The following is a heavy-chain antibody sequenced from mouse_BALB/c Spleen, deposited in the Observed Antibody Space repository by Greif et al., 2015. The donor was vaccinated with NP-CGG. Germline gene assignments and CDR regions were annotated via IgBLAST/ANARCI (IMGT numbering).Heavy chain of an antibody. Sequence: EVMLVESGGGLVKPGGSLKLSCAASGFTFSSYTMSWVRQTPEKRLEWVATINSGGIYTFYPDSVKGRFTISRDIAKNTLYPQMSSLMSEDTAMYYCTREGNYYFDYWGQGTTLTVSS. CDR2: INSGGIYT. V-gene: IGHV5-6-4*01. J-gene: IGHJ2*01. D-gene: IGHD2-1*01. CDR3: TREGNYYFDY. CDR1: GFTFSSYT.